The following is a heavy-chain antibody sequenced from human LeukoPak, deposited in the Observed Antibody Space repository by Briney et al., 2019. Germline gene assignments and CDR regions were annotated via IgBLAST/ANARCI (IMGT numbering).Heavy chain of an antibody. CDR3: ARGMYYDSSGYYYPIVY. CDR2: IYYSGST. J-gene: IGHJ4*02. Sequence: SETLSLTCTVSGGSISSYYWSWIRQPPGKGLEWIGYIYYSGSTNYNPSLKSRVTISVDTSKNQFSLKLSSVTAADTAVYYCARGMYYDSSGYYYPIVYWGQGTLVTVSS. D-gene: IGHD3-22*01. CDR1: GGSISSYY. V-gene: IGHV4-59*01.